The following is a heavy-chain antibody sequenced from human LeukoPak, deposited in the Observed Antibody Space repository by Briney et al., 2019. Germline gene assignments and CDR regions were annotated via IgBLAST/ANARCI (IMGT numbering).Heavy chain of an antibody. V-gene: IGHV1-24*01. D-gene: IGHD3-9*01. Sequence: ASVKVSCKSSGYTFTSYGISWVRQAPGQGLEWMGGFDPEDGETIYAQKFQGRVTMTEDTSTDTAYMELSSLRSEDTAVYYCATGVYDILTGYYNQPPGWAYWGQGTLVTVSS. CDR3: ATGVYDILTGYYNQPPGWAY. J-gene: IGHJ4*02. CDR2: FDPEDGET. CDR1: GYTFTSYG.